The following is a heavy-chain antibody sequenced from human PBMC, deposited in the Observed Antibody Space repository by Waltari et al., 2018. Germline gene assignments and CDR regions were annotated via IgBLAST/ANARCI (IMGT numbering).Heavy chain of an antibody. CDR2: INGDGGST. Sequence: EVQLVESGGGLVQPGGSLSLPCAASGFPFSSYWMHWVRQAPGKGLVWVSRINGDGGSTSYADSVKGRFTISRDNANNTLYLQMNSLRAEDTAVYYCTRTRYCSTTSCQVDWFDPWGQGTLVTVSS. J-gene: IGHJ5*02. D-gene: IGHD2-2*01. V-gene: IGHV3-74*01. CDR1: GFPFSSYW. CDR3: TRTRYCSTTSCQVDWFDP.